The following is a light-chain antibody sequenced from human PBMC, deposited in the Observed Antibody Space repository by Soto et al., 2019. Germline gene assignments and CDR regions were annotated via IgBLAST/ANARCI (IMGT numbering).Light chain of an antibody. Sequence: QPVLTQPPSVSAAPGQKVTISCSGDTSNTLHNFVSWYQQLPGAAPKLLIYEDNKRPSGIPDRFSGSKFGTSVTLAITGLQTGDEADYYCGTWDTNLSAYVFGTGTKLTVL. J-gene: IGLJ1*01. CDR1: TSNTLHNF. CDR3: GTWDTNLSAYV. V-gene: IGLV1-51*02. CDR2: EDN.